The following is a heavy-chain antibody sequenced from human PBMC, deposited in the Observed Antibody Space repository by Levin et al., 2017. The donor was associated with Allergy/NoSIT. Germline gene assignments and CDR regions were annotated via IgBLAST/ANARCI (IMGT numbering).Heavy chain of an antibody. Sequence: PGGSLRLSCVGSGFLFSDYAMHWVRQIPGKGLEWVAGYSVDTGIQTVAYADSVRGRFTISRDNSKRSLHLEMNSLRHDDTALYFCVKGSRGYSGGSCDSWGRGTWVTVSS. D-gene: IGHD5-12*01. CDR3: VKGSRGYSGGSCDS. V-gene: IGHV3-9*01. CDR1: GFLFSDYA. J-gene: IGHJ4*02. CDR2: YSVDTGIQTV.